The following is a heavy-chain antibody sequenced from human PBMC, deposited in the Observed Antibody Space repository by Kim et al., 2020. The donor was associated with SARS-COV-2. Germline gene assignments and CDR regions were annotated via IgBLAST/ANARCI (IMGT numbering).Heavy chain of an antibody. J-gene: IGHJ3*02. Sequence: TYYADDLKGRFTVSRDIVKNAMYLQMDGPGAEGTAVYYCARVGYFAGSDIWGQGTMVTVSS. CDR2: T. D-gene: IGHD3-9*01. V-gene: IGHV3-53*01. CDR3: ARVGYFAGSDI.